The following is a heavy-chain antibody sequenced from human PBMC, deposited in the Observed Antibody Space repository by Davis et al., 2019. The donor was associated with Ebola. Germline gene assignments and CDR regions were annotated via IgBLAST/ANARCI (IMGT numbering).Heavy chain of an antibody. Sequence: SETLSLTCTVSGDSIYSYYCSWIRQPPGKGLEWIGYIYYDGSTNYNPSLKSRLTMSVDTSKNKFSLKLSSVTAADTAVYYCARDGISNHDAFDIWGQGTMVTVSS. CDR2: IYYDGST. CDR1: GDSIYSYY. CDR3: ARDGISNHDAFDI. V-gene: IGHV4-59*12. J-gene: IGHJ3*02. D-gene: IGHD1-1*01.